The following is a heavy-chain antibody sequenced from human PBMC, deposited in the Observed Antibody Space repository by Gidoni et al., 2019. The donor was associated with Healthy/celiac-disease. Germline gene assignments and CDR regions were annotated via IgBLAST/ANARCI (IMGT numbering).Heavy chain of an antibody. CDR3: AKDPERYFDWYSLYYYYYGMDV. Sequence: EVQLLESGGGLVQPGGSLRLSCAASGFTFRSYAMSWVRQAPGKGLEWVAAISGSGGSTYYADSVKGRFTISRDNSKNTLYLQMNSLRAEDTAVYYCAKDPERYFDWYSLYYYYYGMDVWGQGTTVTVSS. V-gene: IGHV3-23*01. J-gene: IGHJ6*02. CDR2: ISGSGGST. CDR1: GFTFRSYA. D-gene: IGHD3-9*01.